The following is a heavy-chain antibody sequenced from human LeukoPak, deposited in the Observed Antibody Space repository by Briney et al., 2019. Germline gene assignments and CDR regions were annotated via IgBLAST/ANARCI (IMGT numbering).Heavy chain of an antibody. V-gene: IGHV4-61*02. Sequence: SETLSLTCTVSGGSISSGSYYWSWIRQPAGKGLEWIGRIYTSGSTNYNPPLKSRVTISVDTSKNQFSLKLSSVTAADTAVYYCAREGFHLADYWGQGTLVTVSS. CDR2: IYTSGST. CDR3: AREGFHLADY. J-gene: IGHJ4*02. CDR1: GGSISSGSYY. D-gene: IGHD3-3*01.